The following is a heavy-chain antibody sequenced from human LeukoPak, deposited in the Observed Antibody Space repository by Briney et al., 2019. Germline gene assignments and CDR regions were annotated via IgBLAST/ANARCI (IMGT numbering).Heavy chain of an antibody. J-gene: IGHJ4*02. V-gene: IGHV4-59*01. D-gene: IGHD6-13*01. CDR3: ARHFSGAAAPLPFDY. Sequence: SETLSLTCTVSGASISSSYWSWIRQPPGKGLEWIGYIYYSGTTKYNPSLKSRVTISVDTSKNQFSLKVNSVTAADTAVYYCARHFSGAAAPLPFDYWGQGTLVTVSS. CDR1: GASISSSY. CDR2: IYYSGTT.